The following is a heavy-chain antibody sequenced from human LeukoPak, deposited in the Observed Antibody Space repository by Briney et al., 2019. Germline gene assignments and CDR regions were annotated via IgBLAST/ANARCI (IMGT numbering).Heavy chain of an antibody. CDR2: ISSTSDST. CDR3: ARGPSDH. V-gene: IGHV3-21*01. J-gene: IGHJ4*02. CDR1: GFTFSSYA. Sequence: GGSLRLSCAASGFTFSSYAMNWVRQPPGKGLQWVSSISSTSDSTYYADSVKGRFTISRDNAKNPLYLQMNSLRAEDTAVYFCARGPSDHWGQGTLVTVSS.